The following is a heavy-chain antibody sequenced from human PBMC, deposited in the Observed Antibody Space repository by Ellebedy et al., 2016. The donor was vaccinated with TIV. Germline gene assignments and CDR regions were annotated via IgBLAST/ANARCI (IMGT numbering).Heavy chain of an antibody. J-gene: IGHJ2*01. CDR3: VREGVAAPSTWYFDF. V-gene: IGHV3-13*05. D-gene: IGHD6-13*01. CDR2: IPSAGDP. CDR1: GFSISSHR. Sequence: GESLKISCAASGFSISSHRMHWVRQAAGKGMEWVSGIPSAGDPDYADSVKGRFTLSRENAKNSLYLQMNSLRVGDTAMYYCVREGVAAPSTWYFDFWGLGTLVTVSS.